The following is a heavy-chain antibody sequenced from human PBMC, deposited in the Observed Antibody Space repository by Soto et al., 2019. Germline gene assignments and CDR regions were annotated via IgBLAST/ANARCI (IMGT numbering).Heavy chain of an antibody. CDR2: INPNSGAT. D-gene: IGHD3-10*01. CDR3: ARGGSYGSGSHNWFDP. J-gene: IGHJ5*02. Sequence: GASVKVSCKASGYTFTGYYIHWVRQAPGQGLEWMGCINPNSGATKYAQRFQGWVTMARDTSINTAFMELSRLKSDDTAVYYCARGGSYGSGSHNWFDPWGQGTQVTVSS. V-gene: IGHV1-2*04. CDR1: GYTFTGYY.